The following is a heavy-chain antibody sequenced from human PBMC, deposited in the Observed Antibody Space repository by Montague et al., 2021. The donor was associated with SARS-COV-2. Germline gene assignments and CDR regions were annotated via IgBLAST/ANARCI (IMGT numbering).Heavy chain of an antibody. D-gene: IGHD2-21*02. CDR3: ARGSWHIVVVTAIRDGYYGMDI. J-gene: IGHJ6*02. Sequence: SETLSLTCAVYGGSFSGYYWSWIRQPPGKGLEWIGEIHHSGSTNYNPSLKSRVTISVDPSKNQFSLKLSSVTAADTAVYYCARGSWHIVVVTAIRDGYYGMDIWGQGTTVTVSS. CDR2: IHHSGST. V-gene: IGHV4-34*01. CDR1: GGSFSGYY.